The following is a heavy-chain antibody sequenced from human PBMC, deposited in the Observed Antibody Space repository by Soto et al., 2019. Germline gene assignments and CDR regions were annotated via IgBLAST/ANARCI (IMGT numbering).Heavy chain of an antibody. V-gene: IGHV3-21*01. D-gene: IGHD3-3*01. J-gene: IGHJ5*02. Sequence: PGGSLRLSCAASGFTFSSYSMNWVRQAPGKGLEWVSSISSSSSYIYYADSVKGRFTISRDNAKNSLYLQMNSLRAEDTAVYYCARGKLDDFWSDSLVSYNWFDPWGQGTLVTVSS. CDR2: ISSSSSYI. CDR3: ARGKLDDFWSDSLVSYNWFDP. CDR1: GFTFSSYS.